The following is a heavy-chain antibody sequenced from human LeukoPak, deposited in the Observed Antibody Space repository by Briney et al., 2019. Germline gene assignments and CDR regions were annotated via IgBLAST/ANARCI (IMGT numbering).Heavy chain of an antibody. CDR1: GFTFSSYG. J-gene: IGHJ4*02. CDR3: ATNSVPEF. CDR2: ISYDGSNK. Sequence: PGGSLRLSCAASGFTFSSYGMHWVRQAPGKGLEWVAVISYDGSNKYYADSVKGRFTISRDNSKNTLYLQMKSLRPEDTAVYYCATNSVPEFWGQGNLVTVSS. D-gene: IGHD4-23*01. V-gene: IGHV3-30*03.